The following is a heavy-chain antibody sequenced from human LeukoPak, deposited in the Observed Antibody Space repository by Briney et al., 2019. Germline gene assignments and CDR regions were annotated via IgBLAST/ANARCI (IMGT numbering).Heavy chain of an antibody. CDR1: GYTFTGYY. D-gene: IGHD6-19*01. V-gene: IGHV1-2*02. CDR2: INPNSGGT. CDR3: ARVISGWYYFDY. Sequence: ASVKVSCKASGYTFTGYYMHWVRQAPGQGLEWMGWINPNSGGTNYAQKFQGRVTMTRDTSISTVYMELSRLRSDDTAVYYCARVISGWYYFDYRGQGTLVTVSS. J-gene: IGHJ4*02.